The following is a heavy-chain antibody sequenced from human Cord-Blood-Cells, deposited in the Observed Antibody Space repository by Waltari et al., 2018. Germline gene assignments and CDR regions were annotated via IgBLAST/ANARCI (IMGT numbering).Heavy chain of an antibody. J-gene: IGHJ3*02. CDR2: INPNSGGT. CDR1: GYTFTGYY. V-gene: IGHV1-2*04. D-gene: IGHD7-27*01. Sequence: QVQLVQSGAEVKKPGASVKVSCKASGYTFTGYYMHWCQQAPGKGLEWRGWINPNSGGTNYAQKFQGWVTMTRDTSISTAYMELSRLRSDDTAVYYCARELTGDDAFDIWGQGTMVTVSS. CDR3: ARELTGDDAFDI.